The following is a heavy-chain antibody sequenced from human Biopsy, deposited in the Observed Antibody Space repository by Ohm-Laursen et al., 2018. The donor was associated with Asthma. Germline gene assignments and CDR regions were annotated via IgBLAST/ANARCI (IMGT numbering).Heavy chain of an antibody. J-gene: IGHJ4*02. CDR2: HDHEEGGT. CDR1: GYSLTDLS. D-gene: IGHD4-17*01. Sequence: ASVKVSCNLSGYSLTDLSMHWVRQAPGQGLEWLGGHDHEEGGTVNARRFQGRVTMTEDTSTDTAYMELSSLSSDDTAVYYCASDFPKDYVRYNFQFWGQGTLVTVSS. V-gene: IGHV1-24*01. CDR3: ASDFPKDYVRYNFQF.